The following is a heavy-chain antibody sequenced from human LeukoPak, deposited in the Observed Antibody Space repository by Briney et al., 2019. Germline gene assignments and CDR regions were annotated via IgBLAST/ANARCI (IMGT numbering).Heavy chain of an antibody. V-gene: IGHV1-46*01. D-gene: IGHD4-23*01. CDR3: ATPQETPDYGGKDTRFDY. Sequence: ASVKVSCKASAYTFTSYYMHWVRQAPGQGLEWMGIINPSGGSTSYAQKFQGRITMTRDTSTSTVYMELSSLRSEDTAVYYCATPQETPDYGGKDTRFDYWGQGTLVTVSS. CDR1: AYTFTSYY. J-gene: IGHJ4*02. CDR2: INPSGGST.